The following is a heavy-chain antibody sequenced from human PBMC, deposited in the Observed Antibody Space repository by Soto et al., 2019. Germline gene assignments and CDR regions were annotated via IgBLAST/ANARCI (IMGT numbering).Heavy chain of an antibody. V-gene: IGHV4-59*01. CDR2: VYSTGSP. D-gene: IGHD5-12*01. J-gene: IGHJ6*02. CDR3: GGQLRDLALGMDV. CDR1: GASISSYY. Sequence: KASETLSLTCTVSGASISSYYWSWIRQPPGRGLEWLGYVYSTGSPDYNPSLKSRFTISVDTSKNQFSLKVTSVTAADTAVYYCGGQLRDLALGMDVWRQGTTVTVSS.